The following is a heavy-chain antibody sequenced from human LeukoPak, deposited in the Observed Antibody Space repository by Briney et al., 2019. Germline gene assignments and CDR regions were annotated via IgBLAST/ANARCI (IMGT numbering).Heavy chain of an antibody. J-gene: IGHJ6*02. CDR2: IYYSGST. CDR1: GGSLSSYY. D-gene: IGHD5-18*01. Sequence: SETLSLTCTVSGGSLSSYYWSWIRQPPGKGLEWIGYIYYSGSTNYNPSLKSRVTISVDTSKNEFSLKLSSVTAADTAVYYCARERGLWPYYYYYYGMDVWGQGTTVTVSS. CDR3: ARERGLWPYYYYYYGMDV. V-gene: IGHV4-59*12.